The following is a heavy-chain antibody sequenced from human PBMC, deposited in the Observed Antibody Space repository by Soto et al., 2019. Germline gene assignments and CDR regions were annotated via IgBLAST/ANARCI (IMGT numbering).Heavy chain of an antibody. Sequence: PSETLSLTCTVSGVSVSSGSFYWAWIRQPPGKGLEWIGFISYSGTTNYNPSLKSRVTISVDTSRSQISLKVSSLTAADSAVYHCAKKVNSGPGSQYFDYWGQGTLVTVSS. V-gene: IGHV4-61*01. D-gene: IGHD3-10*01. J-gene: IGHJ4*02. CDR3: AKKVNSGPGSQYFDY. CDR2: ISYSGTT. CDR1: GVSVSSGSFY.